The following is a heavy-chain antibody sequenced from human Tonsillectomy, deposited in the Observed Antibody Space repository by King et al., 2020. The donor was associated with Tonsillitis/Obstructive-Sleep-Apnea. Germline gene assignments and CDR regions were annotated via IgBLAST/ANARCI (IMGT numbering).Heavy chain of an antibody. CDR1: GFTFSSYA. V-gene: IGHV3-30*04. Sequence: HVQLVESGGGVVQPGRSLRLSCAASGFTFSSYAMHWVRQAPGKGLEWVAVITYDGSNKYYADSVKGRFTISRDNSKNTLYLQMNSLRAEDTAVYYCASALGDYPIYYYYGMDVWGQGTTVTVSS. CDR3: ASALGDYPIYYYYGMDV. CDR2: ITYDGSNK. D-gene: IGHD4-17*01. J-gene: IGHJ6*02.